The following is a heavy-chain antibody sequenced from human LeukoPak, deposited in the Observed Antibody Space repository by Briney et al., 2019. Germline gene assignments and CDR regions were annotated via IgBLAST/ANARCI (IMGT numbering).Heavy chain of an antibody. CDR2: MRYDGSNK. CDR1: GLTFNSYG. Sequence: GGSLRLSCAASGLTFNSYGMHWVSQAPGKGLEWVAVMRYDGSNKYYADSVKGRFTISRDDSKNTLYLQMNSLRAEDTAMYYCARGLPPVMKYYFDYWGQGTLVTVSS. D-gene: IGHD4-11*01. J-gene: IGHJ4*02. V-gene: IGHV3-33*01. CDR3: ARGLPPVMKYYFDY.